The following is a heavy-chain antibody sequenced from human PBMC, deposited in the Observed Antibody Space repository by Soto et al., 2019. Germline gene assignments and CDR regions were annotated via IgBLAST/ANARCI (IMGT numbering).Heavy chain of an antibody. CDR3: ARGVTAGVAH. CDR1: GYTFTDLD. J-gene: IGHJ4*02. V-gene: IGHV1-8*01. CDR2: MHPTSGDT. D-gene: IGHD2-21*02. Sequence: ASVKVSCKTSGYTFTDLDINWVRQATGQGLEWMGWMHPTSGDTGYAQNFQGRVTMTRDISISTAYMELNSLRYEDTAFYYCARGVTAGVAHWGQGTLVTVSS.